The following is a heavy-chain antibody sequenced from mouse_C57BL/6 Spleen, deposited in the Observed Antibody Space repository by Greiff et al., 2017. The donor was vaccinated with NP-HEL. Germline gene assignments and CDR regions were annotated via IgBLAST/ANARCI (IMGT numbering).Heavy chain of an antibody. J-gene: IGHJ4*01. Sequence: VQLQQPGAELVKPGASVKLSCKASGYPFTSYWMHWVKQRPGQGLEWIGMIHPNSGSTNYNEKFKSKATLTVDKSSSPAYMQLSRLTSENSAVYYCAGRGYCDSDGRDYYAFDYWGQGTPVTVSA. D-gene: IGHD2-14*01. CDR3: AGRGYCDSDGRDYYAFDY. CDR1: GYPFTSYW. CDR2: IHPNSGST. V-gene: IGHV1-64*01.